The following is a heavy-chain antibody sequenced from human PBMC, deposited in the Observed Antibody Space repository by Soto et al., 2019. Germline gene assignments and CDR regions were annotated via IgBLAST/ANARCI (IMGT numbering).Heavy chain of an antibody. D-gene: IGHD5-12*01. CDR1: GYTFTSYG. V-gene: IGHV1-18*01. J-gene: IGHJ5*02. CDR3: AREGGYSGYDWGWFDP. CDR2: ISAYNGNT. Sequence: ASVKVSCKASGYTFTSYGISWVRQAPGQGLEWMGWISAYNGNTNYAQKLQGRVTMTTDTSTSTANMELRSLRSDDTAVYYCAREGGYSGYDWGWFDPWGQGTLVTVSS.